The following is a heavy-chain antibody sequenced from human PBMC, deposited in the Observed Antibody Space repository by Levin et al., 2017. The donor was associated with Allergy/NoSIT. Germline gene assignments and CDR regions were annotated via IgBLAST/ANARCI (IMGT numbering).Heavy chain of an antibody. Sequence: GGSLRLSCAASGFIFSNFWMHWVRQAPGKGLVWVSRINIDGSSTNYADSVKGRFTISRDNAKNTFYLQMNSLRAEDTAVYYCVRPGGPGSYYRYFDYWGQGTLVTVSS. J-gene: IGHJ4*02. D-gene: IGHD3-10*01. CDR1: GFIFSNFW. CDR2: INIDGSST. V-gene: IGHV3-74*01. CDR3: VRPGGPGSYYRYFDY.